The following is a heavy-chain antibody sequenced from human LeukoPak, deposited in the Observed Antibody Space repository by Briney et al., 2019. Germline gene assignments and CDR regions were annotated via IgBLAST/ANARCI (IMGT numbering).Heavy chain of an antibody. CDR1: GFTFSSYS. D-gene: IGHD4-17*01. CDR3: ARDPDGDFYYYYGMDV. CDR2: ISSSSSTI. J-gene: IGHJ6*02. V-gene: IGHV3-48*02. Sequence: GGSLRLSCAASGFTFSSYSMNWVRQAPGKGLEWVSYISSSSSTIYYADSVKGRFTISRDNAKNSLYLQMNSLRDKDTAVYYCARDPDGDFYYYYGMDVWGQGTTVTVSS.